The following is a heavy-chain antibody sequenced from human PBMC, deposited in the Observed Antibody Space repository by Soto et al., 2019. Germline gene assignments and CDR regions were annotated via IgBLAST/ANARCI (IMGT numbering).Heavy chain of an antibody. CDR1: GGSISSYY. CDR2: IYYSGST. V-gene: IGHV4-59*01. CDR3: ASYGDGEYFDY. Sequence: QVQLQESGPGLVKPSETLSLTCTVSGGSISSYYWSWIRQPPGKGLEWIGYIYYSGSTNYNPSLKSRVTISVDTSKNHFSLKLSSVTAADTGVYYCASYGDGEYFDYWGQGTLVTVSS. J-gene: IGHJ4*02. D-gene: IGHD4-17*01.